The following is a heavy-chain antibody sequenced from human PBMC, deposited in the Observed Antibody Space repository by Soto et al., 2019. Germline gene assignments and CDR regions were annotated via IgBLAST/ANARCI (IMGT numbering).Heavy chain of an antibody. V-gene: IGHV3-33*01. CDR1: GFTFSSYG. Sequence: GGSLRLSCAASGFTFSSYGMHWVRQAPGKGLEWVAVIWYDGSNKYYADSVKGRFTISRDNSKNTLYLQMNSLRAEDTAVYYCARDGVVVVVAATSRNVGMDVWGQGTTVTVSS. D-gene: IGHD2-15*01. CDR3: ARDGVVVVVAATSRNVGMDV. J-gene: IGHJ6*02. CDR2: IWYDGSNK.